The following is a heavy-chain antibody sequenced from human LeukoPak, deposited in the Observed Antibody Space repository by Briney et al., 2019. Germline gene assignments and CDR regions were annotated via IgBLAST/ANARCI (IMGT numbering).Heavy chain of an antibody. CDR3: ARDPVNYDVLTGYHDSLYYGMDV. Sequence: WASVKVSCKASGYTFTNYGISWVRQAPGKGLEWMGWISTYNDNTNYPLKLQGRATMTTDTSTSTAYMELRSLRSDDTAVYYCARDPVNYDVLTGYHDSLYYGMDVWGQGTTVTVS. J-gene: IGHJ6*02. CDR1: GYTFTNYG. CDR2: ISTYNDNT. D-gene: IGHD3-9*01. V-gene: IGHV1-18*01.